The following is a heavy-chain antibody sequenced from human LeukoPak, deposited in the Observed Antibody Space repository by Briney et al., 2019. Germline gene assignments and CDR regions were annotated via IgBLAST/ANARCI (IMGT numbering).Heavy chain of an antibody. CDR3: ARQSIVVVPAEIDY. J-gene: IGHJ4*02. CDR1: GFTFSSYE. Sequence: PGGSLRLSCAASGFTFSSYEMNWVRQAPGKGLEWVSYISSSGSTIYYADSVKGRFTISRDNAKNSLYLQTNSLRAEDTADYYCARQSIVVVPAEIDYWGQGTLVTVSS. D-gene: IGHD2-2*01. V-gene: IGHV3-48*03. CDR2: ISSSGSTI.